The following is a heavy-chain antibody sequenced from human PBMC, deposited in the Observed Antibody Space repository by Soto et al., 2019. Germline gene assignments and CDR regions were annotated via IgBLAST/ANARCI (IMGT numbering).Heavy chain of an antibody. V-gene: IGHV1-69*13. D-gene: IGHD2-2*02. J-gene: IGHJ6*02. Sequence: SVKVSCKACGYTFRSYAISWVRQAPGQGLEWMGGIIPISDTTNYAQKFQGRVTITADESAGTAYMELSSLRSEDTAVYSCATSRCTSASCYTGTYYSYGMQVWGQGTTVTVSS. CDR3: ATSRCTSASCYTGTYYSYGMQV. CDR1: GYTFRSYA. CDR2: IIPISDTT.